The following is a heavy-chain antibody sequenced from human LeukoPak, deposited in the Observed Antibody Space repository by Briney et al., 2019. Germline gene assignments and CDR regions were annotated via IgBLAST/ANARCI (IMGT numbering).Heavy chain of an antibody. V-gene: IGHV4-59*08. J-gene: IGHJ4*02. CDR2: IYYSGST. CDR3: ARSSSYYARFVY. CDR1: GGTISSYY. Sequence: SETLSLTCTVSGGTISSYYWSWIRQPPGKGLEWIGNIYYSGSTNYNPSLKSRVTISVDTSQSQFSLKLSSVTAADTAVYYCARSSSYYARFVYWGQGSLVTVSS. D-gene: IGHD1-26*01.